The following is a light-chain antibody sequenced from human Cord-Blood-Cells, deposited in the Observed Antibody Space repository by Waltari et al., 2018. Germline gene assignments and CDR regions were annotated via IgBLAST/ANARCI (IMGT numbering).Light chain of an antibody. Sequence: EMVMTQSPLSLPVTPGGPASLSCRSSQSLLHSNGYNYLDWYLQKPGQSPPLLTYLGSNRASGVPDRFSGSGSGTDFTPKISRVEAEDVGVYYCMQALQTPFTFGPGTKVDIK. CDR2: LGS. V-gene: IGKV2-28*01. CDR1: QSLLHSNGYNY. CDR3: MQALQTPFT. J-gene: IGKJ3*01.